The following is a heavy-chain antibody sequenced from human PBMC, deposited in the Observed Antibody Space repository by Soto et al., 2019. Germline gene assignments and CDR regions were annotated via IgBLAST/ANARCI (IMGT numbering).Heavy chain of an antibody. V-gene: IGHV1-46*01. CDR3: ARSLTLMRIQLWPLPGY. J-gene: IGHJ4*02. D-gene: IGHD5-18*01. Sequence: EASVKVSCKASGYTLTSYYMHWVRQAPGQGLEWMGIINPSGGSTSYAQKFQGRVTMTRDTSTSTVYMELSSLRSEDTAVYYCARSLTLMRIQLWPLPGYCGQGTPVTVSS. CDR1: GYTLTSYY. CDR2: INPSGGST.